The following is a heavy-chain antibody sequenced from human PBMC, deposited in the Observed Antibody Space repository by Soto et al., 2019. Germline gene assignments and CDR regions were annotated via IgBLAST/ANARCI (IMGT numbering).Heavy chain of an antibody. Sequence: GGSLRLSCAASGFTFNKYAMSWIRQAPGKGLEWVSAITAASGDTYHADSVRGRFTISRDNIKNTLLLEMTRLSADDTAVYYCAKGSANGSPYYFDFWGQGTVVTVSS. CDR2: ITAASGDT. CDR1: GFTFNKYA. J-gene: IGHJ4*02. CDR3: AKGSANGSPYYFDF. D-gene: IGHD3-10*01. V-gene: IGHV3-23*01.